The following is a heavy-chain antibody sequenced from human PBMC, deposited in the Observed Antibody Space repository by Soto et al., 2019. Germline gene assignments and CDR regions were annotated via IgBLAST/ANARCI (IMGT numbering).Heavy chain of an antibody. J-gene: IGHJ4*02. CDR2: ISAYNGNT. CDR3: ARWPGEGRDLGY. V-gene: IGHV1-18*01. CDR1: GYTFTSYH. D-gene: IGHD1-26*01. Sequence: ASVKVSCKASGYTFTSYHITWVRQAPGQGLEWMGWISAYNGNTNYAQNFQGRVSMTTDSSTTTAYMELRSLRSDDTAVYYCARWPGEGRDLGYWGQGTLVTVSS.